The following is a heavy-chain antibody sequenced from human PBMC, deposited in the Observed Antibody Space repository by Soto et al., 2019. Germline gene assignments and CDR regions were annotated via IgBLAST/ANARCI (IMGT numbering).Heavy chain of an antibody. J-gene: IGHJ6*02. CDR1: GGSISSGGYY. V-gene: IGHV4-31*03. D-gene: IGHD2-2*01. CDR3: AREKCSTSCPMDV. Sequence: QVQLQESGPGLVKPSQTLSLTCTVSGGSISSGGYYWAWIRQHPGKGLEWIGYIYHGGSTYYNPSLKSRVDISVDRSKNQFSLKLSSVTAADTAVYYCAREKCSTSCPMDVWGQGTTVTVSS. CDR2: IYHGGST.